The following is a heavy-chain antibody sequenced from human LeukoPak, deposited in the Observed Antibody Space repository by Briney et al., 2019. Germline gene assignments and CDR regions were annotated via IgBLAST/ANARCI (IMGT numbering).Heavy chain of an antibody. V-gene: IGHV4-38-2*02. CDR1: GYSISSGYY. Sequence: SETLSLTCTVSGYSISSGYYWGWIRQPPGKGLEWIGSIYHSGSIYYSPSLKSRVTISVDTSKNQFSLKLNSVTAADTAVYYCARVPYSSGWYTFDYWGQGTLVTVSS. J-gene: IGHJ4*02. D-gene: IGHD6-19*01. CDR2: IYHSGSI. CDR3: ARVPYSSGWYTFDY.